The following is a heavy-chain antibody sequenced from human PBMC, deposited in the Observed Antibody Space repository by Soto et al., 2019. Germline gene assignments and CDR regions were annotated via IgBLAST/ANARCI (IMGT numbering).Heavy chain of an antibody. J-gene: IGHJ5*02. CDR1: GGSISSGGYY. V-gene: IGHV4-31*03. Sequence: QVQLQESGPGLVKPSQTLSLTCTVSGGSISSGGYYWSWIRQHPGKGLEWIGYIYYSGSTYYNPSRKSRVTISVDTSKNQFSLKLSSVTAADTAVYYCARDRHGGNSIWFDPWGQGTLVTVSS. D-gene: IGHD2-21*02. CDR2: IYYSGST. CDR3: ARDRHGGNSIWFDP.